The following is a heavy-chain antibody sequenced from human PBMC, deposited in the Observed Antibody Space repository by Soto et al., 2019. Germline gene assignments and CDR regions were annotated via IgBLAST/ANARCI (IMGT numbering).Heavy chain of an antibody. CDR3: AKAAGLDHYYYMDV. D-gene: IGHD6-13*01. Sequence: QVQLVQSGAEVKKPGASVKVSCKASGYTFTGYYMHWVRQAPGQGLEWMGWINPNSGGTNYAQKFQGWVAMTRDASISTAYMELSRLRSDDTAVYYCAKAAGLDHYYYMDVWGKGTTVTVSS. J-gene: IGHJ6*03. CDR2: INPNSGGT. CDR1: GYTFTGYY. V-gene: IGHV1-2*04.